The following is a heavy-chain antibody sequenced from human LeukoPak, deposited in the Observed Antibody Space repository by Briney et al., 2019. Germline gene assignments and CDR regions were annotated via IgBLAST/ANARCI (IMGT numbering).Heavy chain of an antibody. Sequence: GASVKVSCKVSGYTFTGYYMHWVRQAPGQGLEWMGWINPNSGGTNYAQKFQGRVTMSRDTSISTAYMELCRLRPDDTAVYFCARDHSMDVWGQGTTVTVSS. CDR3: ARDHSMDV. V-gene: IGHV1-2*02. CDR1: GYTFTGYY. J-gene: IGHJ6*02. CDR2: INPNSGGT.